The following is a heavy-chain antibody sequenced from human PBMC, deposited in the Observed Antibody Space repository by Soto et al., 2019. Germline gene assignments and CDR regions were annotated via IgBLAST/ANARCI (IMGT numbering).Heavy chain of an antibody. CDR1: GGSFDEYF. D-gene: IGHD6-13*01. CDR3: AQPKDSSRYFYGMDV. V-gene: IGHV4-34*02. J-gene: IGHJ6*02. Sequence: QVALQQWGAGLLKPSQTLSLTCVVSGGSFDEYFWTWIRLTPGQGLEWIGEVHHSGTSYYNPSLKSRLAVSVDTSKSQVSLTLTSVTAADTGVYYGAQPKDSSRYFYGMDVWGQGTTVVVS. CDR2: VHHSGTS.